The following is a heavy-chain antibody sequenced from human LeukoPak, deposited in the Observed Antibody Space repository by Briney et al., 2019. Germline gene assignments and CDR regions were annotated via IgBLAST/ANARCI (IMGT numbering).Heavy chain of an antibody. CDR2: IYSGGST. CDR3: ASAGENPFDY. D-gene: IGHD7-27*01. Sequence: HPGGSLRLSCAASGFTVSSNYMNWVRQAPGKGLEWVSVIYSGGSTYYADSVKGRFTISRDNSKNTLYLQMNSLRAEDTAVYYCASAGENPFDYWGQGTLVTVSS. CDR1: GFTVSSNY. J-gene: IGHJ4*02. V-gene: IGHV3-66*02.